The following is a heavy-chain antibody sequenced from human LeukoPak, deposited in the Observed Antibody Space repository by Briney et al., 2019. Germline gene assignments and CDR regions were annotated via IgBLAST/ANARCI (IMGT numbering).Heavy chain of an antibody. V-gene: IGHV1-3*01. CDR1: GYTFTSYA. CDR3: ARDRGVVVVAATENWFDP. J-gene: IGHJ5*02. D-gene: IGHD2-15*01. CDR2: INAGNGNT. Sequence: ASVKVSCKASGYTFTSYAMHWVRQAPGQRLEWMGWINAGNGNTKYSQKFQGRVTITRDTSASTAYMELSSLRSEDTAVYYCARDRGVVVVAATENWFDPWAREPWSPSPQ.